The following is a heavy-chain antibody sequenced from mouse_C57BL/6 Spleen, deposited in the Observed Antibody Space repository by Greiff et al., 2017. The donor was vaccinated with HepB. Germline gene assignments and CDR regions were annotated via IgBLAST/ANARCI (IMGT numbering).Heavy chain of an antibody. CDR2: ISNGGGST. D-gene: IGHD4-1*01. CDR3: ASELDAMDY. V-gene: IGHV5-12*01. Sequence: EVMLVESGGGLVQPGGSLKLSCAASGFTFSDYYMYWVRQTPEKRLEWVAYISNGGGSTYYPDTVKGRFTISRDNAKNTLYLQMSRLKSEDTAMYYCASELDAMDYWGQGTSVTVSS. J-gene: IGHJ4*01. CDR1: GFTFSDYY.